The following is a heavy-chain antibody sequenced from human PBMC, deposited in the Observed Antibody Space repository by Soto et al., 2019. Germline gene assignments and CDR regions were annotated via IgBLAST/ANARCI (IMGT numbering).Heavy chain of an antibody. J-gene: IGHJ6*02. V-gene: IGHV1-18*01. CDR2: ISAYNGNS. D-gene: IGHD2-2*01. CDR3: ARIADCSTTSCSFPSRFHIRGYYYYYGLDV. Sequence: QVQLVQSGAEVKKPGASVKVSCKASGYTFTSYGISWVRQAPGQGLEWVGWISAYNGNSNYAQKYPGRATIPTDTSTHPAYMEMSSLRSDDTAVYYCARIADCSTTSCSFPSRFHIRGYYYYYGLDVWGQGTTVTVSS. CDR1: GYTFTSYG.